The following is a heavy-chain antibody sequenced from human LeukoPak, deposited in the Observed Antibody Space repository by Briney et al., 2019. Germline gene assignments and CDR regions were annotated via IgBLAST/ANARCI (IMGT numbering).Heavy chain of an antibody. CDR1: GDPITTSSDY. CDR3: AREYSAFDY. CDR2: IYYSGST. D-gene: IGHD5-12*01. V-gene: IGHV4-61*08. Sequence: SETLPLTCTVSGDPITTSSDYKWTWIRQTPRKGLEWIGYIYYSGSTNYNPSLQSRVTISVDTSNNQFSLRLTSVTAADTAVYYCAREYSAFDYWGQGALVTVSS. J-gene: IGHJ4*02.